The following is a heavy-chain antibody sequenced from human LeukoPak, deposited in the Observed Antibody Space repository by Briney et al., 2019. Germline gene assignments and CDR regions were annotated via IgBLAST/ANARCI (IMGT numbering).Heavy chain of an antibody. V-gene: IGHV3-30*02. CDR2: IRYDGSNK. D-gene: IGHD3-10*01. J-gene: IGHJ6*04. Sequence: GGSLRLSCAASGFTFSSYGMHWVRQAPGKGLEWVAFIRYDGSNKYYADSVKGRFTISRDNSKNTLYLQMHSLRADDTAIYYCARGRYYMDVWGKGTTVIVSS. CDR1: GFTFSSYG. CDR3: ARGRYYMDV.